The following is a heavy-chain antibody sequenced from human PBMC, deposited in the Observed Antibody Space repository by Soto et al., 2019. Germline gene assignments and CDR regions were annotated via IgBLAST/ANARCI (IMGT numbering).Heavy chain of an antibody. CDR3: ATADYYCSGSHPGFDP. CDR2: FDPEDGAT. D-gene: IGHD3-10*01. V-gene: IGHV1-24*01. Sequence: QVQLVQSGAEVKKPGASVKVSCKVSGYTLTELSMHWVRQAPGNGLEWMGGFDPEDGATIYAQKFQGRVTMTEDTSTDTAYMELSSLRSDDTAVYYCATADYYCSGSHPGFDPWGQGTLVTVSS. CDR1: GYTLTELS. J-gene: IGHJ5*02.